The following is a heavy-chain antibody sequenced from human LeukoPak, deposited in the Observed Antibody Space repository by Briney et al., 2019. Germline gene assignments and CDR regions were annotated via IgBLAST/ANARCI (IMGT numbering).Heavy chain of an antibody. D-gene: IGHD3-22*01. Sequence: GGSLRLSCAAPGFTLSTASMNWVRQAPGQGLEWISYIDKSGNTIYYADSVKGRFTISRDSAKNSLYLQMNSLRAEDTAVYYCARDSHDSSGYYPSDAFDIWGQGTMVTVSS. CDR3: ARDSHDSSGYYPSDAFDI. CDR1: GFTLSTAS. CDR2: IDKSGNTI. J-gene: IGHJ3*02. V-gene: IGHV3-48*04.